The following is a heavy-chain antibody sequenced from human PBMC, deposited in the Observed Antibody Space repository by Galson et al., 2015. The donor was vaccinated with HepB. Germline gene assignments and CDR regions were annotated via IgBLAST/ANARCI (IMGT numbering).Heavy chain of an antibody. Sequence: SLRLSCAASGFTVSSNYMSWVRQAPGKGLEWVSVIYSGGSTYYADSVKGRFTISRDNSKNTLYLQINSLRAEDTAVYYCARDGYSSSWYVRYFDLWGRGTTVTVSS. D-gene: IGHD6-13*01. CDR2: IYSGGST. CDR1: GFTVSSNY. CDR3: ARDGYSSSWYVRYFDL. J-gene: IGHJ2*01. V-gene: IGHV3-66*01.